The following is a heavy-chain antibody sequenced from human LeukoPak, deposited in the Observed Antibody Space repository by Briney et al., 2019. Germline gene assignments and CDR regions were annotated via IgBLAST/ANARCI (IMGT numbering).Heavy chain of an antibody. V-gene: IGHV3-30*03. CDR3: ARDRYRSGCMDV. CDR1: GFTFSTYG. D-gene: IGHD6-19*01. J-gene: IGHJ6*02. Sequence: GRSLRLSCAASGFTFSTYGMHWVRQAPGKGLEWVVVISYDGSNKYYADSVKGRFTISRDNSKNTLYLQMNTLRAEDTAIYYCARDRYRSGCMDVWGQGTTVTVS. CDR2: ISYDGSNK.